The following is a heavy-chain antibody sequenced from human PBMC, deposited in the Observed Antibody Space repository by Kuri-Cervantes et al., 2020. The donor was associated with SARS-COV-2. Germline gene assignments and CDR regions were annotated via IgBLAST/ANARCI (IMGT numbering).Heavy chain of an antibody. CDR1: GFTFNSYE. Sequence: GGSLRLSCAASGFTFNSYEMNWVRQAPGKGLEWLSYIGNTDSTTYYADSVKGRFTISRDNAKNLLYLLMNSLRAEDTALYYCARDLSQYGDPGFDFWGQGTLVTVSS. V-gene: IGHV3-48*03. CDR3: ARDLSQYGDPGFDF. D-gene: IGHD4-17*01. J-gene: IGHJ4*02. CDR2: IGNTDSTT.